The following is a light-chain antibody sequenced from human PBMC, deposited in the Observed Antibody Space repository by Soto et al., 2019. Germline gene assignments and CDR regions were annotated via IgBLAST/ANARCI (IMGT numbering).Light chain of an antibody. CDR3: SSYTSSSTGV. J-gene: IGLJ1*01. CDR1: SRDVGGYNY. CDR2: DVS. Sequence: QSALTQPASVSGSPGQSITISCTGTSRDVGGYNYVSWYQQYPGKAPKLMIYDVSNRPSGVSNRFSGSKSGNTASLTISGLQAEDEADYYCSSYTSSSTGVFGTGTKLTVL. V-gene: IGLV2-14*01.